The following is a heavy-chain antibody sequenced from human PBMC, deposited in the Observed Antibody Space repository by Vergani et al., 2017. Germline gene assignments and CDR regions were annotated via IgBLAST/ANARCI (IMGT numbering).Heavy chain of an antibody. D-gene: IGHD3-10*01. V-gene: IGHV4-61*02. CDR3: ASGDYYGSGTIDY. CDR2: IYTSGST. J-gene: IGHJ4*02. CDR1: GGSISSGSYY. Sequence: QVQLQESGPGLVKPSQTLSLTCTVSGGSISSGSYYWSWIRQPAGKGLEWIGRIYTSGSTNYNPSLKSRVTISVEPSKNQFSVKRSPVTAADTAVYYCASGDYYGSGTIDYWGQGTLVTVSS.